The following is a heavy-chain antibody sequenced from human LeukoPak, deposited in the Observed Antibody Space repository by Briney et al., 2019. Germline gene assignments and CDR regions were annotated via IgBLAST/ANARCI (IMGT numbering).Heavy chain of an antibody. V-gene: IGHV3-33*01. D-gene: IGHD5-12*01. CDR2: IWYDGSNK. CDR1: GFLFRHYG. CDR3: ARTHPDIVATQGYYSYGMDV. Sequence: GGSLRLSCAASGFLFRHYGMHWVRQAPGKGLEWVAVIWYDGSNKYYADSVKGRFTISRDNSKNTLYLQMNSLRAEDTAVYYCARTHPDIVATQGYYSYGMDVWGQGTTVTVSS. J-gene: IGHJ6*02.